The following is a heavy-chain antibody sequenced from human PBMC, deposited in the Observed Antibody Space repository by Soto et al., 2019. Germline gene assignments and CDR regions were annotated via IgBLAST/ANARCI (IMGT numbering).Heavy chain of an antibody. CDR2: IYYSGST. Sequence: PSETLSLTCTVSGGSISSYYWSWIRQPPGKGLEWIGYIYYSGSTSYNPSLKSRVTISVDTSKNQFSLKLSSVTAADTAVYYCARGDSSGLGYWGQGTLVTVSS. D-gene: IGHD6-19*01. V-gene: IGHV4-59*01. CDR1: GGSISSYY. CDR3: ARGDSSGLGY. J-gene: IGHJ4*02.